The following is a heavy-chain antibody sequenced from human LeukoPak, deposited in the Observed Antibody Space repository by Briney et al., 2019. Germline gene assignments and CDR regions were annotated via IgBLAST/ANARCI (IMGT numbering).Heavy chain of an antibody. V-gene: IGHV1-18*01. CDR2: ISGYSGNT. CDR3: ARDSLHFGVAEMFDP. CDR1: GYTFTSYG. J-gene: IGHJ5*02. Sequence: ASVKVSCKASGYTFTSYGFSWVRQAPGQGLEWMGWISGYSGNTNYAQKFQGKFTMTTDTSTSTAYMELRSLRSDDTAVYYCARDSLHFGVAEMFDPWGQGTLVTVPS. D-gene: IGHD3-3*01.